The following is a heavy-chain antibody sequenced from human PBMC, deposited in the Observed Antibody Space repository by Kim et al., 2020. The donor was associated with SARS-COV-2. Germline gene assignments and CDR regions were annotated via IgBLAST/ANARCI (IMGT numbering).Heavy chain of an antibody. CDR3: ARDAGSSGWFDY. CDR1: GYTFTSYA. D-gene: IGHD6-19*01. V-gene: IGHV1-3*01. J-gene: IGHJ4*02. CDR2: INAGNGNT. Sequence: ASVKVSCKASGYTFTSYAMHWVRQAPGQRLEWMGWINAGNGNTKYSQKFQGRVTITRDTSASTAYMELSSLRSEDTAVYYCARDAGSSGWFDYWGQGTLVTVSS.